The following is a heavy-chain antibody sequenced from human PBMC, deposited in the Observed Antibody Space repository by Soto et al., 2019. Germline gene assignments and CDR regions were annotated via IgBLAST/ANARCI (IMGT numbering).Heavy chain of an antibody. D-gene: IGHD2-2*01. CDR2: IYHSGST. Sequence: PSETLSLTCSVSGGSISSGGYSWSWIQQPPGKGLEWIGYIYHSGSTYYNPSLKSRVTISVDRSKNQFSLKLSSVTAADTAVYYCARVPDGWGQGTLVTVSS. J-gene: IGHJ4*02. V-gene: IGHV4-30-2*01. CDR3: ARVPDG. CDR1: GGSISSGGYS.